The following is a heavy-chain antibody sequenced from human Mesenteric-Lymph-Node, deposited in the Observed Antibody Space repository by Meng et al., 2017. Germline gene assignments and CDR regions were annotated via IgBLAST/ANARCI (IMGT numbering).Heavy chain of an antibody. D-gene: IGHD6-19*01. V-gene: IGHV3-30*04. Sequence: GESLKISCAASGFTFSSYEMHWVRQAPGKGLEWVAVISYDESTKLYADSVMGRFTISRDNSKNTLYLQMNSLRADDTAVYYCARDREWLVFDYWGQGTLVTAPQ. CDR3: ARDREWLVFDY. CDR1: GFTFSSYE. J-gene: IGHJ4*02. CDR2: ISYDESTK.